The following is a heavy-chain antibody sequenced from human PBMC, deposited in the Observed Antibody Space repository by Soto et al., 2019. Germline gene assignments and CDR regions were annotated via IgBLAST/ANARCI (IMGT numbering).Heavy chain of an antibody. Sequence: SETLSLTCSVSDDSINSDKYYWGWIRQPPGKGLEWIGSIYYRGNAYYNPSLQTRVTISLDKSRSQFSLKLNSVTAADSAVYFCGRRGGLPTLPYYFDFWGPGALVTVSS. CDR3: GRRGGLPTLPYYFDF. CDR1: DDSINSDKYY. V-gene: IGHV4-39*01. J-gene: IGHJ4*02. D-gene: IGHD2-21*02. CDR2: IYYRGNA.